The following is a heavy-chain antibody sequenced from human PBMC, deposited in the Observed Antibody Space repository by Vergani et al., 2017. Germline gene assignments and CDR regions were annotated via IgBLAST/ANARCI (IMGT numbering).Heavy chain of an antibody. CDR2: LIPIFGTT. CDR3: ARDRRYCSGGSCYLYY. J-gene: IGHJ4*02. V-gene: IGHV1-69*13. D-gene: IGHD2-15*01. CDR1: GGTFSTYA. Sequence: QVQLVQSGAEVKKPGSSVKVSCKASGGTFSTYAISWVRQAPGQGLEWMGRLIPIFGTTNYAQNFQGRVTILADESTRTAYMELSSLRSEDTAVYYCARDRRYCSGGSCYLYYWDQGTLITVSS.